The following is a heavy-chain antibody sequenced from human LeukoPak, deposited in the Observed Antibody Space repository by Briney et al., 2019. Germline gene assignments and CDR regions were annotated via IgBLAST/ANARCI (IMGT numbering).Heavy chain of an antibody. D-gene: IGHD4-23*01. CDR1: GGSISSYY. J-gene: IGHJ4*02. CDR2: IYYSGST. Sequence: PSETLSLTCTVSGGSISSYYWSWIRQPPGKGLEWIGYIYYSGSTNYNPSLKSRVTISVDTSKNQFSLKLSSVTAADTAVYYCARDGYGGNPFDYWGQGTLVTVSS. V-gene: IGHV4-59*01. CDR3: ARDGYGGNPFDY.